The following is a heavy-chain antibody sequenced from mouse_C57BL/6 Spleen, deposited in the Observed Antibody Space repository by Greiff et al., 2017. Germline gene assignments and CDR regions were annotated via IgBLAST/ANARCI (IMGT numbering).Heavy chain of an antibody. J-gene: IGHJ3*01. CDR2: ISYSGST. CDR1: GYSITSGYD. D-gene: IGHD2-4*01. Sequence: EVKLMESGPGMVKPSQSLSLTCTVTGYSITSGYDWHWIRHFPGNKLEWMGYISYSGSTNYNPSLKSRISITHDTSKNHFFLKLNSVTTEDTATYYCARGGDDYDGAWFAYWGQGTLVTVSA. V-gene: IGHV3-1*01. CDR3: ARGGDDYDGAWFAY.